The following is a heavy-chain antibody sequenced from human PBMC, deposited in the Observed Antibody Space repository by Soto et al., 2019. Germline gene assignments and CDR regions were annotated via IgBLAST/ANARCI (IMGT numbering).Heavy chain of an antibody. CDR3: ARTWGSTTEY. CDR1: GGSLSSYY. CDR2: IYYSGST. V-gene: IGHV4-59*01. D-gene: IGHD3-16*01. Sequence: PSETLSLTCVVSGGSLSSYYWSWIRQPPGKGLEWIGYIYYSGSTNYNPSLKSRVTISVDTSKNQFSLKLSSVTAADTAVYYCARTWGSTTEYWGRGTLVTLSS. J-gene: IGHJ4*02.